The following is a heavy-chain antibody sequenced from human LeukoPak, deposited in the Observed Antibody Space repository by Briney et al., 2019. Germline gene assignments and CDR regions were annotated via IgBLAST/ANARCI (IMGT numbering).Heavy chain of an antibody. J-gene: IGHJ4*02. CDR2: ISSSATTI. V-gene: IGHV3-11*01. CDR1: GFTFSDYY. D-gene: IGHD3-22*01. Sequence: PGGSLRLSCVVSGFTFSDYYMSWIRQAPGKGLEWVSYISSSATTIYYADSVKGRFTISRDNAKNSLYLQMNSLRAEDTAVYYCARYYYDSSGYYYLDYWGQGTLITVSS. CDR3: ARYYYDSSGYYYLDY.